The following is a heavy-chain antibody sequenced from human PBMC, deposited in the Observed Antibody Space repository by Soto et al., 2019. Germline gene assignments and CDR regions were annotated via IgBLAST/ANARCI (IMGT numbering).Heavy chain of an antibody. CDR2: ISSSSSYI. J-gene: IGHJ4*02. Sequence: PGGSLRLSCAASGFTFSSYSMNWVRQAPGKGLEWVSSISSSSSYIYYADSVKGRFTISRDNAKNSLYLQMNSLRAEDTAVYYCARDLWSDDLAPPSMIVEQRVFDYWGQGTLVTVSS. D-gene: IGHD3-22*01. CDR1: GFTFSSYS. CDR3: ARDLWSDDLAPPSMIVEQRVFDY. V-gene: IGHV3-21*01.